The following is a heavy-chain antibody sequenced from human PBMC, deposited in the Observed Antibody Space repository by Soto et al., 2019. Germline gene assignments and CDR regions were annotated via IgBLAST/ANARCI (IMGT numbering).Heavy chain of an antibody. CDR1: GGSISSYY. D-gene: IGHD2-15*01. V-gene: IGHV4-59*01. CDR3: ARSYRRYCSGGSCYYYYYYYMDV. CDR2: IYYSGST. J-gene: IGHJ6*03. Sequence: QVQLQESGPGLVKPSETLSLTCTVSGGSISSYYWSWIRQPPGKGLEWIGYIYYSGSTNYNPSLRSRVTISADTSKNLFSLKLSSVTAADSAVYYCARSYRRYCSGGSCYYYYYYYMDVWGKGTTVTVSS.